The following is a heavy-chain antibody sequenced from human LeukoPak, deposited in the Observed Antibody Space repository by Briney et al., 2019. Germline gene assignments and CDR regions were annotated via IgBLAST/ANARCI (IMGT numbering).Heavy chain of an antibody. V-gene: IGHV4-59*08. J-gene: IGHJ4*02. CDR3: VRGDNTGWNYFDH. D-gene: IGHD6-19*01. Sequence: SETLSLTCTVSGGSINSHYWSWLRQPPEKGLQWSGDIYYSERTNYNPSLKSRVTISVDKSKNQLSLKLNSVLAADTAMYYCVRGDNTGWNYFDHWGQGILVTVSS. CDR1: GGSINSHY. CDR2: IYYSERT.